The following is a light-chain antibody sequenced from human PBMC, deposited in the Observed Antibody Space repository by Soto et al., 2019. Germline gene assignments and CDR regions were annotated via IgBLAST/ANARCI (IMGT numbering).Light chain of an antibody. CDR3: CSYAGSSTFVV. CDR1: ISDIGGYNF. Sequence: QSALTQPASVSGSPGQSITISCTGTISDIGGYNFISWYQHHPGKAPKLVIYEGSKRPSGVSNRFSGSKSGNTASLTISGLQAEDEADYYCCSYAGSSTFVVFGGGTKLTVL. CDR2: EGS. J-gene: IGLJ2*01. V-gene: IGLV2-23*03.